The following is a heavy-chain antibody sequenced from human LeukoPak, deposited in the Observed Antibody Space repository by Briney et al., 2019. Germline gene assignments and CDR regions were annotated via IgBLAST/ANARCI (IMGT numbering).Heavy chain of an antibody. J-gene: IGHJ1*01. D-gene: IGHD3-22*01. CDR1: GFPFRSYD. Sequence: PGGSLRLSCAASGFPFRSYDMNWVRQAPGKGLEWVSYISISGSTTYYADSVKGRFTISRDNAKNSLYLQMNSLRAEDTAVYYCAKGIRRGYDSTNGYFQHWGQGTLVTVSS. CDR3: AKGIRRGYDSTNGYFQH. CDR2: ISISGSTT. V-gene: IGHV3-48*03.